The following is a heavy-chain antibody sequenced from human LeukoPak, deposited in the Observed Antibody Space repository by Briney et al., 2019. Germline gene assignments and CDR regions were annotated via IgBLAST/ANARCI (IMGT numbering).Heavy chain of an antibody. CDR3: ARDRAILRLDY. D-gene: IGHD2-2*02. CDR1: GFTFSSCW. Sequence: GGSLRLSCAASGFTFSSCWMNWVRQAPGKGLEWVSSISSSSSYIYYADSVKGRFTISRDNAKNSLYLQMNSLRAEDTAVYYCARDRAILRLDYWGQGTLVTVSS. J-gene: IGHJ4*02. CDR2: ISSSSSYI. V-gene: IGHV3-21*01.